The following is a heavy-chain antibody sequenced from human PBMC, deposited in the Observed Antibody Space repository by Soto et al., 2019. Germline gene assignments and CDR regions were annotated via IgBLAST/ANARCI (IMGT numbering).Heavy chain of an antibody. CDR2: INPDGSIT. V-gene: IGHV3-74*01. J-gene: IGHJ4*02. CDR1: GSTFSTSW. Sequence: EVQLVESGGGLVQPGGSLRLSCAASGSTFSTSWMHWVRQTPGKGLVWVSHINPDGSITNYADSAKGRFTISRDNAKNTLFLQMNNLRAEDTSVYFCARDIGYGGNWGQGTLVTVSS. CDR3: ARDIGYGGN. D-gene: IGHD3-16*01.